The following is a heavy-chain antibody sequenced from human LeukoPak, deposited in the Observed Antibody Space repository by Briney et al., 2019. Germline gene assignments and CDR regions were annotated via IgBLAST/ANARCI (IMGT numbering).Heavy chain of an antibody. D-gene: IGHD4-17*01. Sequence: ASVKVPCKASGYTFTGYYMHWVRQAPGQGLEWMGWINPNSGGTNYAQKFQGRVTMTRDTSISTAYMELSRLRSDDTAVYYCARASRVTTVTTQNWFDPWGQGTLVTVSS. CDR3: ARASRVTTVTTQNWFDP. CDR2: INPNSGGT. CDR1: GYTFTGYY. J-gene: IGHJ5*02. V-gene: IGHV1-2*02.